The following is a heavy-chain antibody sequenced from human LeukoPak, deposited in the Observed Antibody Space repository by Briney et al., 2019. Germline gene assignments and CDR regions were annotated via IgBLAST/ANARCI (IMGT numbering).Heavy chain of an antibody. CDR1: GFTFDDYA. J-gene: IGHJ5*02. V-gene: IGHV3-9*01. CDR3: ATLSSSWPNWFDP. CDR2: ISWNSGSI. Sequence: GGSLRLSCAASGFTFDDYAMDWVRQAPGKGLEWVSGISWNSGSIGYADSVKGRFTISRDNAKNSLYLQMNSLRAEDTALYYCATLSSSWPNWFDPWGQGTLVTVSS. D-gene: IGHD6-13*01.